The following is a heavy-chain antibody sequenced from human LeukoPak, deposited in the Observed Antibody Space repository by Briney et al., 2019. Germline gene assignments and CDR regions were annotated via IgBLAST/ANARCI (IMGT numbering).Heavy chain of an antibody. CDR1: GFTFSSYS. Sequence: GGSLRLSCAASGFTFSSYSMNWVRQAPGKGLEWVSSISCSSSYIYYADSVKGRFTISRDNAKNSLYLQMNSLRAEDTAVYYCAREDYYGSGSPWYFDLWGRGTLVTVSS. D-gene: IGHD3-10*01. J-gene: IGHJ2*01. CDR2: ISCSSSYI. CDR3: AREDYYGSGSPWYFDL. V-gene: IGHV3-21*01.